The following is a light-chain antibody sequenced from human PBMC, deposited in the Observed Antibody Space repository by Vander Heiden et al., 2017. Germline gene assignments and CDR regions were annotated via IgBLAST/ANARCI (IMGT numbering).Light chain of an antibody. J-gene: IGLJ1*01. CDR2: SNN. V-gene: IGLV1-44*01. CDR1: NSNIGSNP. CDR3: AAWDDSLNGQV. Sequence: QSVLTQPPSASGPPGQRVTISCSGGNSNIGSNPVNWYQQLPGTAPKLLIYSNNQRPSGVPDRFSGSKSGTSASLAISGLQSEDEADYYCAAWDDSLNGQVFGTGTKVTVL.